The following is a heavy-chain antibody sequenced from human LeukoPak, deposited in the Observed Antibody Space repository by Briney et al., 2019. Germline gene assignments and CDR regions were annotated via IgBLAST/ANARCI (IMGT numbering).Heavy chain of an antibody. D-gene: IGHD6-19*01. V-gene: IGHV4-30-2*01. CDR1: GGSISSGGYS. CDR3: AREEGLGYFDY. CDR2: IYHSGST. Sequence: PSETLSLTCAVSGGSISSGGYSWSWIRQPPGKGLEWIGYIYHSGSTYYNPCLKSRVTISVDRSRNQFSLKLSSVTAADTAVYYCAREEGLGYFDYWGHGTLVTVSS. J-gene: IGHJ4*01.